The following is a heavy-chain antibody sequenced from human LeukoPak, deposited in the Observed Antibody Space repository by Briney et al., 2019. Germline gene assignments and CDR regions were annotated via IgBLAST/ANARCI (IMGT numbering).Heavy chain of an antibody. V-gene: IGHV5-51*01. D-gene: IGHD5-12*01. CDR3: ARLYSGYDSFSDY. Sequence: GESLKISCKGSGYSFTSYWIGWVRQMPGKGLEWMGIIYPGDSDTRYSPSFQGQVTISADKSISTACLQWSSLKASDTAMYYCARLYSGYDSFSDYWGQGTLVTVSS. CDR1: GYSFTSYW. J-gene: IGHJ4*02. CDR2: IYPGDSDT.